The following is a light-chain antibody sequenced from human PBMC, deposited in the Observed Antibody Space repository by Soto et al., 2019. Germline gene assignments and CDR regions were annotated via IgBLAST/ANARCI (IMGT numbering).Light chain of an antibody. CDR3: QQYGTYST. CDR1: QSVSTW. CDR2: KAS. J-gene: IGKJ2*01. V-gene: IGKV1-5*03. Sequence: DIQMTQSPSTLTASVGDRVTITCRASQSVSTWLAWYQQKPGKAPKLLIYKASSLESGVPSRFSGSGSGTEFALTISSLQPDDCATYYCQQYGTYSTFGQGTKVEIK.